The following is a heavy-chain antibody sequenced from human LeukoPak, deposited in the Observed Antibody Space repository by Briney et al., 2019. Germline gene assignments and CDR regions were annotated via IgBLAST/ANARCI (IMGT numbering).Heavy chain of an antibody. J-gene: IGHJ6*03. CDR1: GGSFSGYY. CDR3: ARRRSSGWPHYYYYYMDV. D-gene: IGHD6-19*01. CDR2: INHSGST. Sequence: SETLSLTCAVYGGSFSGYYWSWIRQPPGKGLEWIGEINHSGSTNYNPPLKSRVTMSVDTSKNQFSLKLSSVTAADTAVYYCARRRSSGWPHYYYYYMDVWGKGTTVTISS. V-gene: IGHV4-34*01.